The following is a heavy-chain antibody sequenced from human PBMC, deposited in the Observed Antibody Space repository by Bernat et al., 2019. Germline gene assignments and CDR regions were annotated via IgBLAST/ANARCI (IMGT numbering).Heavy chain of an antibody. J-gene: IGHJ4*02. Sequence: EVQLVESGGGLVQPGGSLRLSCAASGFTFSSYAMSWVRQAPGKGLEWVSAISGSGGSTYYAASVKGRFTISRDNSKNTMYLQMNSLRAEDTAVYYCAKDKGAYDSSGYYDYWGQGTLVTVSS. CDR2: ISGSGGST. CDR3: AKDKGAYDSSGYYDY. V-gene: IGHV3-23*04. D-gene: IGHD3-22*01. CDR1: GFTFSSYA.